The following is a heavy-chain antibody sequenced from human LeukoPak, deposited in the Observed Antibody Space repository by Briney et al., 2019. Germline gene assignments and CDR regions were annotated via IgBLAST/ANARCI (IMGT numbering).Heavy chain of an antibody. CDR2: ISYDGSNK. D-gene: IGHD1-1*01. V-gene: IGHV3-30-3*01. J-gene: IGHJ6*03. CDR1: GFTFSSYA. CDR3: ARDARQLERGYMDV. Sequence: GGSLRLSCAASGFTFSSYAMHWVRQAPGKGLEWVSVISYDGSNKYYADSVKGRFTISRDNSKNTLYLQMNSLRAEDTAVYYCARDARQLERGYMDVWGKGTTVTVSS.